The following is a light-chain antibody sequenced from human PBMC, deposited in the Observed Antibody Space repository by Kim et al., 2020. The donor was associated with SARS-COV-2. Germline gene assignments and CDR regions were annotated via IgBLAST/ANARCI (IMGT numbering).Light chain of an antibody. CDR3: HHYNDWPPGET. CDR2: GAS. V-gene: IGKV3-15*01. J-gene: IGKJ2*01. CDR1: QSVSNN. Sequence: EIVMTQSPATLSVSPGERATLSCRASQSVSNNLAWYQHKPGRPPRLLIYGASTRATGVPARFSGSGSGTDFTLTVSSLQSEDFAVYYCHHYNDWPPGETFGQGTTLEI.